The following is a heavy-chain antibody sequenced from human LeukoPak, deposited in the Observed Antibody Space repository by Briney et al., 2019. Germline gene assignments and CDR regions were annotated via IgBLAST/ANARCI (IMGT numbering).Heavy chain of an antibody. CDR3: ARDRSGYGDYFDY. V-gene: IGHV1-69*05. J-gene: IGHJ4*02. CDR1: GGTFSSYA. Sequence: SVKVSCKASGGTFSSYAMSWVRQAPGQGLEWMGGIIPIFGTANYAQKFQGRVTITTDESTSTAYMELSSLRSEDTAVYYCARDRSGYGDYFDYWGQGTLVTVSS. D-gene: IGHD4-17*01. CDR2: IIPIFGTA.